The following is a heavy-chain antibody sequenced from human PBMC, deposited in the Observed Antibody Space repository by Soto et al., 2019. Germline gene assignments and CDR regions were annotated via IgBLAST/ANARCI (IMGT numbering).Heavy chain of an antibody. CDR1: GFSFRDYY. V-gene: IGHV3-11*01. J-gene: IGHJ5*02. CDR2: ISGSGNTI. CDR3: ARDRLPMVVVVMGWFDP. D-gene: IGHD3-22*01. Sequence: GGSLRLSCAASGFSFRDYYMSWIRQAPGKGLEWISYISGSGNTIYYADSVKGRFIISRDNAKNSLFLRMNSLRADDTAVYYCARDRLPMVVVVMGWFDPWGQGTLVTVSS.